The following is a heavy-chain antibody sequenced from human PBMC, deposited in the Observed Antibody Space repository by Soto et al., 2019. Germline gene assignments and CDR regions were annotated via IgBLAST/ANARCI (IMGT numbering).Heavy chain of an antibody. Sequence: QVQLVESGGGVVQPGRSLRLSCAASGFTFSSYGMHWVRQAPGKGLEWVAVIWYDGSNKYYADSVKGRFTISRANSKNPLYLQMNSLRAEDTDVYYCARDGPLGYYGMDVWGQGTTVTVSS. J-gene: IGHJ6*02. CDR3: ARDGPLGYYGMDV. V-gene: IGHV3-33*01. CDR2: IWYDGSNK. CDR1: GFTFSSYG.